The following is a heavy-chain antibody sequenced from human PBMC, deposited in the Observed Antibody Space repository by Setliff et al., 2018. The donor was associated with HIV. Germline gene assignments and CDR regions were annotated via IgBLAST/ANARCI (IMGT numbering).Heavy chain of an antibody. CDR3: AKGSTIFGQLKYYYGMDV. J-gene: IGHJ6*02. CDR2: ISPSHDYI. D-gene: IGHD3-3*01. Sequence: GGSLRLSCAASGFTFSHYSMNWVRQAPGKGLEWVSSISPSHDYIYYADSVKGRFTISRDNAKNSLYLQMNNLRGEDTAVYYCAKGSTIFGQLKYYYGMDVWGQGTTVTVSS. CDR1: GFTFSHYS. V-gene: IGHV3-21*01.